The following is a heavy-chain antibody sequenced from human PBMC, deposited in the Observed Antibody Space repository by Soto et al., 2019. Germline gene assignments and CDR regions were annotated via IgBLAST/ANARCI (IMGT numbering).Heavy chain of an antibody. CDR1: GFTFIDHY. Sequence: VQLVESGGGLVQPGGSLRLSCAASGFTFIDHYMDWVRQAPGKGLEWVGRTRDKPNSYTTEYAASVKGRFTISRDDSENSVYLQMNSLKPEDTAVYYCTSAAVSKTGLDVWGQGTTVTVSS. CDR3: TSAAVSKTGLDV. V-gene: IGHV3-72*01. J-gene: IGHJ6*02. CDR2: TRDKPNSYTT. D-gene: IGHD4-4*01.